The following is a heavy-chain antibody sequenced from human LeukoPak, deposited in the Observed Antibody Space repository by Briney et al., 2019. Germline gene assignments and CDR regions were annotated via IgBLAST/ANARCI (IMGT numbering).Heavy chain of an antibody. V-gene: IGHV4-4*07. CDR3: AREASDTAMATYYFDY. D-gene: IGHD5-18*01. CDR1: GGSISTYY. J-gene: IGHJ4*02. CDR2: IYISGRT. Sequence: SETLSLTCTVSGGSISTYYWSWIRQPAGKGLEWIGRIYISGRTNYNPSLQSRVTMSVDTSRNQFSLKLRSVTAAGTAVYYCAREASDTAMATYYFDYWGQGTLVTVSS.